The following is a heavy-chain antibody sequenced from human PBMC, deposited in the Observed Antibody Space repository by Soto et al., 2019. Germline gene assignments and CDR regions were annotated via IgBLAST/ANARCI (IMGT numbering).Heavy chain of an antibody. D-gene: IGHD6-19*01. CDR3: ARDSRGWYPAAFDY. Sequence: EVQLVESGGGLVQPGGSLRLSCAASGFTFSRYWMSWVRQAPGKGLQWVANIKQDGSEKYYVDSVKGRFTISRDNAKNSLYLQMNSLRAEDTAVYYCARDSRGWYPAAFDYWGQGTLVTVSS. V-gene: IGHV3-7*01. CDR1: GFTFSRYW. CDR2: IKQDGSEK. J-gene: IGHJ4*02.